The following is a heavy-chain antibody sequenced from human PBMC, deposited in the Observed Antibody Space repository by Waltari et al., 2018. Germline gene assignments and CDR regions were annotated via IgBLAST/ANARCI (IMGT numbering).Heavy chain of an antibody. Sequence: QVQLQASGPGLVKPSQTLSLTCTVSGGSISSGGYYWSWIRQHPGKGLEWIGYIYHSGSTYYNPSLKSRVTISVDRSKNQCSLKLSSVTAADTAVYYCARVKPTYYYDSSGSNWFDPWGQGTLVTVSS. CDR2: IYHSGST. CDR3: ARVKPTYYYDSSGSNWFDP. J-gene: IGHJ5*02. D-gene: IGHD3-22*01. V-gene: IGHV4-31*03. CDR1: GGSISSGGYY.